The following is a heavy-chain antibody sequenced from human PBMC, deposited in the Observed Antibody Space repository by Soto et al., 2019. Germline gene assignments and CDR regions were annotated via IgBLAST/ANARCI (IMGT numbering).Heavy chain of an antibody. Sequence: EVQLVESGGGLVKPGGSLRLSCAASGFTFSTYNINWVRQAPGKGLEWVSCISSSSSYISYADSVKGRFTISRDNGKNSVSLQMNSLRAEDTAVYYCAREGVATPSRYFDYWGQGTLVTVSS. CDR2: ISSSSSYI. D-gene: IGHD1-1*01. CDR1: GFTFSTYN. V-gene: IGHV3-21*01. CDR3: AREGVATPSRYFDY. J-gene: IGHJ4*02.